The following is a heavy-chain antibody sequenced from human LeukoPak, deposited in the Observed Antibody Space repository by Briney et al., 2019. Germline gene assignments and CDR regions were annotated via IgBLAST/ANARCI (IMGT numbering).Heavy chain of an antibody. Sequence: ASVKVSCKASGGTFSSYATSWVRQAPGQGLEWMGGIIPIFGTANYAQKFQGRVTITADKSTSTAYMELSSLRSEDTAVYYCARTVDSSGWYGYFDLWGRGTLVTVSS. CDR1: GGTFSSYA. D-gene: IGHD6-19*01. CDR3: ARTVDSSGWYGYFDL. J-gene: IGHJ2*01. CDR2: IIPIFGTA. V-gene: IGHV1-69*06.